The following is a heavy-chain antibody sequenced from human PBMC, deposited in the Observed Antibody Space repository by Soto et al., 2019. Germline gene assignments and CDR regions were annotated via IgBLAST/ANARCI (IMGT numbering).Heavy chain of an antibody. CDR3: ARYCSSVSCYDEI. V-gene: IGHV1-2*02. D-gene: IGHD2-15*01. Sequence: GPVKVSCKASGYTFIGYYIHWVRQAPGQGLEWMGWINPNSGSTNYAQKFQGRVTMTKDTSISTTYMDLSRLRSDDTAVYYCARYCSSVSCYDEIWGQGTMVTVSS. CDR2: INPNSGST. CDR1: GYTFIGYY. J-gene: IGHJ3*02.